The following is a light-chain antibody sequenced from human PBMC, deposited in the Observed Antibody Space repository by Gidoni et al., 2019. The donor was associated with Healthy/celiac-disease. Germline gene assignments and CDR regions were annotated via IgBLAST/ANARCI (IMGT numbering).Light chain of an antibody. CDR1: QGISSY. CDR3: QQYYSYPIT. Sequence: AIRMTQSPSSFSASTGDRVTITCRASQGISSYLAWYQQKQGKAPKLLIYAASTLQSGVPSRFSGSGSGTDFTLTISGRQSEDFATYYCQQYYSYPITFGPGTKVDIK. J-gene: IGKJ3*01. V-gene: IGKV1-8*01. CDR2: AAS.